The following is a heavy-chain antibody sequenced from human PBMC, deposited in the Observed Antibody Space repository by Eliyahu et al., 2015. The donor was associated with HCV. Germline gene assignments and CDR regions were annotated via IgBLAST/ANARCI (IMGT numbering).Heavy chain of an antibody. CDR1: GGSISSSXYY. J-gene: IGHJ4*02. CDR3: ARTEFGVTKGTHNFDY. Sequence: QLQLQESGPGLVKPSETLSLTCTVSGGSISSSXYYWGWIRQPPGKGLEWIGRIYYSGSTYYNPSLKSRVTISVDTSKNQFSLKLSSVTAADTAVYYCARTEFGVTKGTHNFDYWGQGTLVTVSS. CDR2: IYYSGST. D-gene: IGHD3-16*01. V-gene: IGHV4-39*07.